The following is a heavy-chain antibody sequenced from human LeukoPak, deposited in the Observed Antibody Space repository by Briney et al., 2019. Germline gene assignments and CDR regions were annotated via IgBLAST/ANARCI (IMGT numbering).Heavy chain of an antibody. Sequence: GGSLRLSCAASGFTFSDYYMSWIRQAPGKGLEWLSYITDKASDTNSADSVKRRFTLSRDNSQNTLYMQMSSLRAEDTAIYYCAKMSGDCTSTICTCFDYWGQGTLGTLSS. J-gene: IGHJ4*02. CDR1: GFTFSDYY. CDR3: AKMSGDCTSTICTCFDY. V-gene: IGHV3-11*03. D-gene: IGHD2-2*01. CDR2: ITDKASDT.